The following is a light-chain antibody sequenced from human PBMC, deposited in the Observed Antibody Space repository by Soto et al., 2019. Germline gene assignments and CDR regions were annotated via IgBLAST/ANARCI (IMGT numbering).Light chain of an antibody. J-gene: IGLJ1*01. Sequence: QSVLTQPASVSGSPGQSITISCTGTSSDVGDYNLVSWYQHDPGKAPKLLIYEGSKRPSGVSDRFSGSKSGNTASLTISGLQAGDEADYYCCSYASSSTYVFGTGTKVTVL. V-gene: IGLV2-23*01. CDR1: SSDVGDYNL. CDR2: EGS. CDR3: CSYASSSTYV.